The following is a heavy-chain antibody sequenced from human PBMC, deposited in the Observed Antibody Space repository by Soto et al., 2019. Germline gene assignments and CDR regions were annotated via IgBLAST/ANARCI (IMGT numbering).Heavy chain of an antibody. D-gene: IGHD3-22*01. CDR3: AKDDYYDSSGYLAY. CDR2: ISGSGGST. V-gene: IGHV3-23*01. Sequence: PGGSLRLSCAASEFTFSSYAMSWVRRAPGKGLEWVSAISGSGGSTYYADSVKGRFTISRDNSKNTLYLQMNSLRAEDTAVYYCAKDDYYDSSGYLAYWGQGTLVTVSS. J-gene: IGHJ4*02. CDR1: EFTFSSYA.